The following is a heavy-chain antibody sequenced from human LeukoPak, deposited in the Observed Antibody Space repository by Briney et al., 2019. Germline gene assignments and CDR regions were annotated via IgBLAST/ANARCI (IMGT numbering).Heavy chain of an antibody. D-gene: IGHD6-13*01. V-gene: IGHV3-23*01. CDR3: AKRLSSWYGDYYFDY. J-gene: IGHJ4*02. Sequence: GGSLRLSCAASGFNFSSFTMNWVRQAPGKGLEWVSAISGSGGSTYYADSVKGRFTISRDNSKNTLYLQMNSLRAEDTAVYYCAKRLSSWYGDYYFDYWGQGTLVTVSS. CDR1: GFNFSSFT. CDR2: ISGSGGST.